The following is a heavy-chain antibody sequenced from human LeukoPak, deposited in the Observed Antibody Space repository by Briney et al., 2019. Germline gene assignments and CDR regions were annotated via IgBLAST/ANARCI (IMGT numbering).Heavy chain of an antibody. Sequence: SETLSLTCTVSGGSTSSSSYYWGWTRQPPGKGLEWIGSFYYSGSTYYNPSLKSRVTISVDTSKNQFSLKLSSVTATDTAVYYCARRRSGNSYVDYWGQGTLVTVSS. CDR1: GGSTSSSSYY. CDR3: ARRRSGNSYVDY. J-gene: IGHJ4*02. CDR2: FYYSGST. D-gene: IGHD5-18*01. V-gene: IGHV4-39*01.